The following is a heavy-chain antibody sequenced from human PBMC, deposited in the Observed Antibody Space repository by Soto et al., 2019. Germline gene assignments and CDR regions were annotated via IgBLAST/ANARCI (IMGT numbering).Heavy chain of an antibody. V-gene: IGHV3-48*02. D-gene: IGHD3-16*01. CDR3: VRGEGNTTLSY. Sequence: EVQLMESGGGLVQPGGSLRLSCAASGFTFSSYNMNWVRQAPGKGLEWVSYISTSSYSIYYADSVKGRFIVSRDNADNSLFLQMNSLRDDDTATYYCVRGEGNTTLSYWGQGTLVTVSS. CDR2: ISTSSYSI. CDR1: GFTFSSYN. J-gene: IGHJ4*02.